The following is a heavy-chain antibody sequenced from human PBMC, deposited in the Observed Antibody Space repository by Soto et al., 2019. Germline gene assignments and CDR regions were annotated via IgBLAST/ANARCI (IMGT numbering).Heavy chain of an antibody. V-gene: IGHV3-23*01. CDR2: ISGSGTST. CDR3: AKDQGDYTPGWFDP. D-gene: IGHD4-4*01. Sequence: EVQLLESGGGLVQPGGSLRLSCAASGFIFSSYAMTWVRQAPGKGLEWVSAISGSGTSTYYADSVKGRFTISRDNSKNTLYLQMSSLRAEDTAVYYCAKDQGDYTPGWFDPWGQGTLVTVSS. J-gene: IGHJ5*02. CDR1: GFIFSSYA.